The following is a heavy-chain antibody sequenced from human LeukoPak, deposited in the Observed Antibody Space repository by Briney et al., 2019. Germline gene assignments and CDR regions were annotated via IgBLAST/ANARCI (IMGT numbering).Heavy chain of an antibody. V-gene: IGHV1-18*01. CDR1: GYTFTSYG. J-gene: IGHJ3*02. Sequence: GASVKVSCKASGYTFTSYGISWVRQAPGQGLEWMRWISAYNGNTNYAQKLQGRVTMTTDTSTSTAYMELRSLRSDDTAVYYCARDYRPMIVVVITGDAFDIWGQGTMVTVSS. CDR2: ISAYNGNT. D-gene: IGHD3-22*01. CDR3: ARDYRPMIVVVITGDAFDI.